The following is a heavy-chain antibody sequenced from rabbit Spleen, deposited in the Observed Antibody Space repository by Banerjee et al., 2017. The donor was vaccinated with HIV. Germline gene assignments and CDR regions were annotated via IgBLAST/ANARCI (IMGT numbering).Heavy chain of an antibody. CDR2: IETGSSGFT. J-gene: IGHJ6*01. V-gene: IGHV1S40*01. CDR3: ARDTGSSFSSYGMDL. CDR1: GFSFSSSDY. Sequence: QSLDESGGDLVKPGASLTLTCTASGFSFSSSDYMCWVRQAPGKGLEWITCIETGSSGFTYFANWAKGRFTISKTSSTTVTLQMTSLTAADTATYFCARDTGSSFSSYGMDLWGQGTLVTVS. D-gene: IGHD8-1*01.